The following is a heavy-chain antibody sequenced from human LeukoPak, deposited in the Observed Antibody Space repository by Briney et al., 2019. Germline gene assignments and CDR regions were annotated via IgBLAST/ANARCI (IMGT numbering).Heavy chain of an antibody. V-gene: IGHV3-48*03. D-gene: IGHD1-26*01. Sequence: GGSLRLSCAASGFTFSSYEMNWVRQAPGKGLEWVSYISSSGTTISYAQSVKGRFTITRDNAQNSLTLHMNTLRADDTAVYYCAKDGGTHFDHWGQGTLVTVSS. CDR3: AKDGGTHFDH. CDR1: GFTFSSYE. CDR2: ISSSGTTI. J-gene: IGHJ4*02.